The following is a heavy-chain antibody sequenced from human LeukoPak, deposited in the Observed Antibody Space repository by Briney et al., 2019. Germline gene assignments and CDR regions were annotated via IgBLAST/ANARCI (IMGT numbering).Heavy chain of an antibody. CDR1: DYSISSGYH. D-gene: IGHD5-18*01. Sequence: PSETLSLTCAVSDYSISSGYHWGWIRQPPEKGLEWIGSISRSGSTYYSPSLKGRVTMSVDSSKNEFSLNLSSVTAADTAVYFCARQSGSAMVYYYYYYMDVWGKGTTVTVSS. V-gene: IGHV4-38-2*01. CDR2: ISRSGST. J-gene: IGHJ6*03. CDR3: ARQSGSAMVYYYYYYMDV.